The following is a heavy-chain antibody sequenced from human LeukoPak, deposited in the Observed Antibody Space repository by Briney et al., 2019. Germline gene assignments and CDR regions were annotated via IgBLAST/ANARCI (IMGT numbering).Heavy chain of an antibody. J-gene: IGHJ4*02. CDR3: AKQFLDTN. Sequence: GGSLRLSCEASGFIFSSYAMTWVRQAPGKGLEWVATINAVDANTYYADSVKGRFTVSRDNSKNTLYLQINSLRAEDTAVYYSAKQFLDTNWGQGTLVTVSS. D-gene: IGHD3-3*01. V-gene: IGHV3-23*01. CDR1: GFIFSSYA. CDR2: INAVDANT.